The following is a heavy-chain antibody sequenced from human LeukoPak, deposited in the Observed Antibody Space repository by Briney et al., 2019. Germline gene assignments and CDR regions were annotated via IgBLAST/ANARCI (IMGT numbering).Heavy chain of an antibody. CDR3: ARDTIYDFWSGYHDY. Sequence: ASVKVSCKASGYTFTGYYMHWVRQAPGQGLEWMGWISPNSGGTNYAQKFQGRVTMTRDTSISTAYMELSRLRSDDTAVYYCARDTIYDFWSGYHDYWGQGTLVTVSS. D-gene: IGHD3-3*01. CDR2: ISPNSGGT. CDR1: GYTFTGYY. V-gene: IGHV1-2*02. J-gene: IGHJ4*02.